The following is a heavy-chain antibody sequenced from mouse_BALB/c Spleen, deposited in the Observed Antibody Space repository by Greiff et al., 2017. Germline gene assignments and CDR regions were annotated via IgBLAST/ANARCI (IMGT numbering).Heavy chain of an antibody. CDR1: GYTFTSYV. CDR2: INPYNDGT. D-gene: IGHD1-2*01. Sequence: EVKVEESGPELVKPGASVKMSCKASGYTFTSYVMHWVKQKPGQGLEWIGYINPYNDGTKYNEKFKGKATLTSDKSSSTAYMELSSLTSEDSAVYYCARQGNSLLRLHSYWYFDVWGAGTTVTVSS. CDR3: ARQGNSLLRLHSYWYFDV. V-gene: IGHV1-14*01. J-gene: IGHJ1*01.